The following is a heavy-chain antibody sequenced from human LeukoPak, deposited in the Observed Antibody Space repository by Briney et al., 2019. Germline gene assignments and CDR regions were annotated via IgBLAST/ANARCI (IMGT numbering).Heavy chain of an antibody. CDR1: GFTFSSYA. V-gene: IGHV3-23*01. CDR3: VKDYDILTGYFDY. CDR2: ISNGGGAT. J-gene: IGHJ4*02. D-gene: IGHD3-9*01. Sequence: GGSLRLSCAASGFTFSSYAMSWVRQAPGKGLEWVSGISNGGGATYYADSVKGRFTISRDNSKNTLYLQMSSLRAEDTAVYYCVKDYDILTGYFDYWGQGTLVTVSS.